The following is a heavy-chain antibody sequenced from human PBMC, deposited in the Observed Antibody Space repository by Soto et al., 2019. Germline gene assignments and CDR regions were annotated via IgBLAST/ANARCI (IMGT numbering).Heavy chain of an antibody. V-gene: IGHV4-39*01. Sequence: SETLSLTCSVSGGSIVSTIYYWGWIRQPPGKGLEWIGSTYYSGSTYYNPSLKGRVTISVDTSKNQFSLRLTSVTAADAAVFYCARLWCGGSSCYRGGYYVDYWGQGTLVTVSS. CDR2: TYYSGST. CDR3: ARLWCGGSSCYRGGYYVDY. CDR1: GGSIVSTIYY. J-gene: IGHJ4*02. D-gene: IGHD2-2*02.